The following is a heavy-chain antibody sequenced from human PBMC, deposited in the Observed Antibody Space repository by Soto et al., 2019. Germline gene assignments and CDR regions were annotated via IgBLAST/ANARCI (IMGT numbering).Heavy chain of an antibody. CDR3: ARDQWLKVPAVVGDRFDS. D-gene: IGHD3-16*01. CDR2: INSYNGDT. J-gene: IGHJ5*01. CDR1: GYDFIGHR. Sequence: ASVKVSCKASGYDFIGHRIRWVRQAPGQGLEWMGWINSYNGDTKYAQKYQDRVSLTKERSTRTAYMQLRSLTSDDTAVYYCARDQWLKVPAVVGDRFDSWGQGTLVTVSS. V-gene: IGHV1-18*04.